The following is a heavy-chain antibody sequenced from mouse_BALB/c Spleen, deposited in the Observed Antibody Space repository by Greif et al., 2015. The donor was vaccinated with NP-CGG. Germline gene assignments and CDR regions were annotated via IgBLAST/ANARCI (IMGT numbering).Heavy chain of an antibody. CDR2: IVPANDNT. J-gene: IGHJ3*01. D-gene: IGHD6-5*01. CDR3: ATYVSAIGGFAY. CDR1: GFNIKDTY. Sequence: VQLKQSGAEVVKPGASVKLSCTASGFNIKDTYMTWVKQRPEQGLEWIGRIVPANDNTKYDPKFQGKATITADTSSNTAPLRLSGLSPEGTPVYYCATYVSAIGGFAYWGPETLGTVSA. V-gene: IGHV14-3*02.